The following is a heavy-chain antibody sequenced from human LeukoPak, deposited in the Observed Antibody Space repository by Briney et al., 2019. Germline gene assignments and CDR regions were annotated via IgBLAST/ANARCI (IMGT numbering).Heavy chain of an antibody. CDR2: ISYDGSNK. D-gene: IGHD3-10*01. CDR3: AREPYGSGSFYYYYGMDV. V-gene: IGHV3-30-3*01. J-gene: IGHJ6*02. CDR1: GFTFSSYA. Sequence: PGGSLRLSCAASGFTFSSYAMLWVRQAPRKGLEWVAVISYDGSNKYYADSVKGRFTISRDNSKNTLYLQMNSLRAEDTAVYYCAREPYGSGSFYYYYGMDVWGQGTTVTVSS.